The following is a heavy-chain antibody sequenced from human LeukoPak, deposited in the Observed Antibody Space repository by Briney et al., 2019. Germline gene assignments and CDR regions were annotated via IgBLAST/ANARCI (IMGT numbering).Heavy chain of an antibody. CDR2: IYHSGST. V-gene: IGHV4-4*02. Sequence: SETLSLTCTVSGGSISSSNWWSWVRQPPGKGLEWIGEIYHSGSTNYNPSLKSRVTISVDKSKNQFSLKLSSVTAADTAVYYCATQTSPAYCGGDCYSEYWGQGTLVTVSS. J-gene: IGHJ4*02. D-gene: IGHD2-21*02. CDR3: ATQTSPAYCGGDCYSEY. CDR1: GGSISSSNW.